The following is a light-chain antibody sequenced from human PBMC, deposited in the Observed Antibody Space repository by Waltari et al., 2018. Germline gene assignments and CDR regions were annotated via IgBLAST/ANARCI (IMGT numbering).Light chain of an antibody. CDR3: QVWESGGELRV. V-gene: IGLV3-21*01. CDR2: YDS. CDR1: NIGSKN. J-gene: IGLJ3*02. Sequence: SSVLTQPPSVSVAPGQTASITCGGDNIGSKNVHWYQQKPGQSPLLVIYYDSDRPSGIPEGLSGSNSGNTATLTISRVEAGDEADYCCQVWESGGELRVFGGGTKLTVL.